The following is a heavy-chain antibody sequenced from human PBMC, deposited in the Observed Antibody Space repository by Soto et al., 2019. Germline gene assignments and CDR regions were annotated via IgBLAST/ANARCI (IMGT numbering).Heavy chain of an antibody. D-gene: IGHD3-16*01. Sequence: QVELQESGPGLVKPSQTLSLTCTVTGGPFPNGGYYWSWIRQEPGKGLEWIGYSHHSGDTSYNPSLRNRVTISTDTSKTQFSLRLRSVTSADTAVYYCARGDSQVSSVFDYWGQGMLVTVSS. V-gene: IGHV4-31*03. CDR2: SHHSGDT. J-gene: IGHJ4*02. CDR3: ARGDSQVSSVFDY. CDR1: GGPFPNGGYY.